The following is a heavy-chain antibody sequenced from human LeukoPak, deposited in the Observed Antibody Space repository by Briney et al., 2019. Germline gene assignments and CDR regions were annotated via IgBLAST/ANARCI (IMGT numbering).Heavy chain of an antibody. D-gene: IGHD5/OR15-5a*01. J-gene: IGHJ3*02. CDR3: ARDLLNLYALGAFDI. CDR2: VIPIFVTA. V-gene: IGHV1-69*05. Sequence: SVKISCKGSGVTFSSYTISLVRQTPGQGLEWVGGVIPIFVTANYAQKFQGRVTITTDEYTSTAYMERSSLRSEATAVYYCARDLLNLYALGAFDIWGQGTMVTVSS. CDR1: GVTFSSYT.